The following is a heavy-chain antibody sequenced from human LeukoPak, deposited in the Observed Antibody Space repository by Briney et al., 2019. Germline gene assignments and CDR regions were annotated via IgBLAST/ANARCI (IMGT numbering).Heavy chain of an antibody. CDR3: ARVGSSWYVY. D-gene: IGHD6-13*01. J-gene: IGHJ4*02. CDR1: GFTFSTYW. V-gene: IGHV3-7*01. Sequence: GGSLRLSCAASGFTFSTYWMTWVRQAPGKGLEFVANIKQDESEKNYVDSVKGRFTISRDNAKNSLYLQMNSLRAEDTAVYYCARVGSSWYVYWGQGTLVTVSS. CDR2: IKQDESEK.